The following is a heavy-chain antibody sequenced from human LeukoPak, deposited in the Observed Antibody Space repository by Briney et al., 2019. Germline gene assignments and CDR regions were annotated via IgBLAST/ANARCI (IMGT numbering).Heavy chain of an antibody. V-gene: IGHV3-21*04. CDR2: ISRGSDHI. Sequence: KPGGSLRLSCAASGFTFSSYAMNWVRQAPGKGLEWVSSISRGSDHIFYADSMNGRFTISRDNAKNSLYLQMNSLRAEDTAVYYCVRYGFWSGYHDYWGQGTLVTVSS. CDR1: GFTFSSYA. CDR3: VRYGFWSGYHDY. D-gene: IGHD3-3*01. J-gene: IGHJ4*02.